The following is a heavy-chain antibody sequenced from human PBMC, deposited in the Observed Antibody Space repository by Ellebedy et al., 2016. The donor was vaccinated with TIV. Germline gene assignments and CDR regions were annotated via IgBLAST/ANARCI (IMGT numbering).Heavy chain of an antibody. Sequence: PGGSLRLSCAASGFTFSNYWMSWVRQGSGKGLEWVASIRQDGDEKYYVDSVKGRFIISRDNAENSLYLQMSGLRAEDTAVYYCARDGGYCSGGTCYLVYWGQGTQVTVSS. V-gene: IGHV3-7*03. CDR2: IRQDGDEK. CDR3: ARDGGYCSGGTCYLVY. CDR1: GFTFSNYW. J-gene: IGHJ4*02. D-gene: IGHD2-15*01.